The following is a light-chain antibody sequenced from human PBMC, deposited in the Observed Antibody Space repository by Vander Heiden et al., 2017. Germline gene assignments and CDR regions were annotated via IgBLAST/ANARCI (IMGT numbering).Light chain of an antibody. CDR2: DVT. J-gene: IGLJ2*01. Sequence: QSALTQPAHVSGSPGPSISISCTGASSDISAYNYVSWYQQSPGRAPKLMIHDVTHRPSGVSNRFSGSKSGNTASLTISGLQAEDEADYYCSSYTTYSTVLFGGGTKLTVL. CDR3: SSYTTYSTVL. CDR1: SSDISAYNY. V-gene: IGLV2-14*01.